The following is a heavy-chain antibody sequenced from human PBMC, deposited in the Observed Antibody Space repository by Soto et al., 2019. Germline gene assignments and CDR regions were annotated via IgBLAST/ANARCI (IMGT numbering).Heavy chain of an antibody. CDR3: ATIAARQPLDY. V-gene: IGHV4-39*01. CDR2: IYYSGST. Sequence: PSETLSLTCTVSGGSISSSSYYWGWIRQPPGKGLEWIGSIYYSGSTYYNPSLKSRVTISVDTSKNQFSLKLSSVTAADTAVYYCATIAARQPLDYWGQGTLVTVSS. CDR1: GGSISSSSYY. D-gene: IGHD6-6*01. J-gene: IGHJ4*02.